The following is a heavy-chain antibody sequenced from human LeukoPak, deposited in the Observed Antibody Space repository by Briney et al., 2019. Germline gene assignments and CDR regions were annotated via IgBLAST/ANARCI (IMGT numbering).Heavy chain of an antibody. V-gene: IGHV3-23*01. CDR3: AKDLSRYYYGDYAFDY. D-gene: IGHD4-17*01. J-gene: IGHJ4*02. CDR1: GFTFSSYA. Sequence: GGSLRLSCAASGFTFSSYAMSWVRQAPGKGLEWVSAISGSGGSTYYADSVKGRFTISRDNSKNTLYLQMNSLRAEDKAVYYCAKDLSRYYYGDYAFDYWGQGTLVTVSS. CDR2: ISGSGGST.